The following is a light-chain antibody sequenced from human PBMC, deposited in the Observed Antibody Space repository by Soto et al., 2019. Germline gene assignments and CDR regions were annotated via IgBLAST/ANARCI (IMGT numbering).Light chain of an antibody. CDR3: QQSYSGPPA. CDR2: GVS. Sequence: DIQVTQSPSSLSASLGDRVAITCRTSQTVAKFLNWYQQRPGKAPKLLILGVSSLQSGVPSRFSGSGSGTEFTLTISSLEPGDCVTYYCQQSYSGPPAFGQGTKVEIK. CDR1: QTVAKF. V-gene: IGKV1-39*01. J-gene: IGKJ2*01.